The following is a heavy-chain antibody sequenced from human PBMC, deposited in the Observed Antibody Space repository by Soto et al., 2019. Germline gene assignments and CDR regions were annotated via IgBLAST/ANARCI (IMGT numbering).Heavy chain of an antibody. CDR2: IYYSGTT. CDR3: ARDRSGYYSLDF. J-gene: IGHJ4*02. V-gene: IGHV4-31*02. D-gene: IGHD3-22*01. CDR1: GGSISSGGYY. Sequence: SETLSLTCTVSGGSISSGGYYWSWIRQLPGKGLEWIGYIYYSGTTYYNPSLKSRLTISVDTSKNQFSLDLSSVTAADTAVHYCARDRSGYYSLDFWGQGTLVTVSS.